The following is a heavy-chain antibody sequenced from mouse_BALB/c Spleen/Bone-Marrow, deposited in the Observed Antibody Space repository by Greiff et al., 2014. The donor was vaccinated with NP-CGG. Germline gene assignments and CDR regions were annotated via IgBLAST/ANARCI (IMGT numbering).Heavy chain of an antibody. CDR2: INPYNGDT. Sequence: VQLQQSGPELVKPGASVKISCKASGESFTGYLMNWVKQSHGKSLEWIGRINPYNGDTFYNREFKGKATLTVDKSSSTAHMELLSLTSEDSAVYYCGREGDYGYGWFAYWGQGTLVTVSA. CDR3: GREGDYGYGWFAY. D-gene: IGHD1-2*01. J-gene: IGHJ3*01. V-gene: IGHV1-37*01. CDR1: GESFTGYL.